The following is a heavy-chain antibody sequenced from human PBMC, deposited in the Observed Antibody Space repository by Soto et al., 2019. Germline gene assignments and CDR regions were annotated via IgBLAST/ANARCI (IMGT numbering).Heavy chain of an antibody. D-gene: IGHD1-1*01. CDR3: ARVERGTATTVVDAFDI. Sequence: QVQLQQWGAGLLKPSETLSLTCAVFGGSVTSGNYYWSWLRQPPGKGLEWIGEMSHSGGTHFNPSLTSRVTISVDTSKNQFSLKMSSVTAADTALYYCARVERGTATTVVDAFDIWGPGTMVTVSS. CDR2: MSHSGGT. V-gene: IGHV4-34*01. J-gene: IGHJ3*02. CDR1: GGSVTSGNYY.